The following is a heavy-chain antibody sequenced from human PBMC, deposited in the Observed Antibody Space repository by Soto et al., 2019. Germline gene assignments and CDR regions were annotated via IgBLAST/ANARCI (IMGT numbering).Heavy chain of an antibody. CDR2: IYYSGST. CDR3: APPKTIGAAAGKGWFDP. Sequence: SETLSRTCTVSGGSTISRSSYWVWFRQPPGKGLEWMGNIYYSGSTYYSPSLNGRPTISVDPAKNHCSLNLTSGTAAGGAGSNCAPPKTIGAAAGKGWFDPWGQGTLVTVSS. CDR1: GGSTISRSSY. V-gene: IGHV4-39*02. J-gene: IGHJ5*02. D-gene: IGHD6-13*01.